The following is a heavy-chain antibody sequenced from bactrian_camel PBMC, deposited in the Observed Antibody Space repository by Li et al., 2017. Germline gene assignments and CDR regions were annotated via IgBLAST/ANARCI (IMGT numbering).Heavy chain of an antibody. J-gene: IGHJ6*01. CDR3: AALCHSNCHRGHCVPSLRQFGY. D-gene: IGHD3*01. V-gene: IGHV3S53*01. CDR2: NTNDDRK. Sequence: HVQLVESGGGSVQAGGSLTLSCEARGDTYRSKCMGWFRQAPGKEREGVAVNTNDDRKYYADSVKGRFTNSQVNTKNTLSLEMGGLRPSDTAMYYCAALCHSNCHRGHCVPSLRQFGYYGQGTQVTVS. CDR1: GDTYRSKC.